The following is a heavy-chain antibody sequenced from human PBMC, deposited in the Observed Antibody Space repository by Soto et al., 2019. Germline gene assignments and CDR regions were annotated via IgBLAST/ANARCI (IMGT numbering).Heavy chain of an antibody. J-gene: IGHJ4*02. CDR3: ARCCSSASCGSLG. D-gene: IGHD2-2*01. Sequence: GGSLRLSCAASGFTFSSYAMSWVRQAPGKGLQWVSAISGSGGSPYYADSVKGRFTISRDNSKNTLYLQMNSLRAEDTAVYYCARCCSSASCGSLGWGQGTLVTVSS. CDR1: GFTFSSYA. CDR2: ISGSGGSP. V-gene: IGHV3-23*01.